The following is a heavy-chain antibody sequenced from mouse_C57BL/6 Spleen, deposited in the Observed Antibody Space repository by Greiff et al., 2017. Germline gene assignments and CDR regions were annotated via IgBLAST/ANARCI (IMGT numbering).Heavy chain of an antibody. D-gene: IGHD4-1*01. Sequence: EVKVEESGGGLVKPGGSLKLSCAASGFTFSDYGMHWVRQAPEKGLEWVAYISSGSSTIYYADTVKGRFTISRDNAKNTLFLQMTSLKSEDTAMYYCARPGLGRYAMDYWGQGTSVTVSS. V-gene: IGHV5-17*01. CDR2: ISSGSSTI. CDR1: GFTFSDYG. J-gene: IGHJ4*01. CDR3: ARPGLGRYAMDY.